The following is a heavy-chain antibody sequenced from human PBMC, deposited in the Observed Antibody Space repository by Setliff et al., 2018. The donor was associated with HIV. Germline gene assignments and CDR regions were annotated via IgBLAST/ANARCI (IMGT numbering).Heavy chain of an antibody. J-gene: IGHJ3*02. Sequence: GASVKVSCKASGYTFSGYYMHWVRQAPGQRLEWMGWISPYNGDTNYAQKFHGRVTMTTDTSTRTAYMEMRGLTYDDTAVYYCARASGGNSVENGFDIWGQGTMVTVSS. V-gene: IGHV1-18*04. CDR1: GYTFSGYY. CDR3: ARASGGNSVENGFDI. D-gene: IGHD1-26*01. CDR2: ISPYNGDT.